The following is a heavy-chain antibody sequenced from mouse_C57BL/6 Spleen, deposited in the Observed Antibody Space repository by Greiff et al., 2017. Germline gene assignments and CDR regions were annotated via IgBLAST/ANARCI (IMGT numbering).Heavy chain of an antibody. Sequence: QVQLQQPGAELVMPGASVKLSCKASGYTFTSYWMHWVKQRPGQGLEWIGEIDPSDSYTNYNQKFTGKSTLTVDNSSSTAYMHLSSLTSEDSAVFDCARGDGCSPAMDYWGQGTSVTVSS. J-gene: IGHJ4*01. CDR2: IDPSDSYT. V-gene: IGHV1-69*01. D-gene: IGHD2-3*01. CDR1: GYTFTSYW. CDR3: ARGDGCSPAMDY.